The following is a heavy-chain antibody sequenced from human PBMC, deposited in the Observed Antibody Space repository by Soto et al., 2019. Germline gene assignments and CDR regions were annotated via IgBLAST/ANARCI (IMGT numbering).Heavy chain of an antibody. CDR3: VQSRCGGDCLQSYSSHSYYGLDV. Sequence: QITLRESGPTLVKPTQTLTLTCTFSGLSLSTTGVGVGWIRQPPGKALEWLALIYWDDDKRYSPSLKSRLTITKDTSKSQVVLTTTNMDPVDTATYYCVQSRCGGDCLQSYSSHSYYGLDVWGQGTTVTVSS. CDR2: IYWDDDK. CDR1: GLSLSTTGVG. D-gene: IGHD2-21*02. J-gene: IGHJ6*02. V-gene: IGHV2-5*02.